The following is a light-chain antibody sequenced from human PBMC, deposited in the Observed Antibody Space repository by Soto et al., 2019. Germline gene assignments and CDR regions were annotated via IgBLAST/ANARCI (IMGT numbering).Light chain of an antibody. CDR3: QQYNNWPT. CDR1: QSVSSN. J-gene: IGKJ3*01. V-gene: IGKV3-15*01. CDR2: GAS. Sequence: EIVMTQSPATLSVSPGERATLSCRASQSVSSNLVWYQQKPGQAPCLLIYGASTRATGSPARFSGSGSVTEFTITISSLKSEDFAVYYCQQYNNWPTFGHGTKVDIK.